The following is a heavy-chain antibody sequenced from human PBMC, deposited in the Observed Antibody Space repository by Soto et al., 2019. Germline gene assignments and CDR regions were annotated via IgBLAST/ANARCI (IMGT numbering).Heavy chain of an antibody. CDR3: ARVYISGWHGRGGIYYGMDV. Sequence: SETLSLTCAVYGGSFSGYYWSWIRQPPGKGLEWIGEINHSGSTNYNPSLKSRVTISVDTSKNQFSLKLSSVTAADTAVYYCARVYISGWHGRGGIYYGMDVWGQGTTVTVSS. V-gene: IGHV4-34*01. CDR1: GGSFSGYY. D-gene: IGHD6-19*01. CDR2: INHSGST. J-gene: IGHJ6*02.